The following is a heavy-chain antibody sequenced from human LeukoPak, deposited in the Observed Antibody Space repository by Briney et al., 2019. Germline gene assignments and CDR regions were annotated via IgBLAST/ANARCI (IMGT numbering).Heavy chain of an antibody. CDR2: INPNSGGT. J-gene: IGHJ3*02. CDR1: GYTFTGYY. V-gene: IGHV1-2*02. CDR3: ARSWSGPDDAFDI. Sequence: ASVKLSCKASGYTFTGYYMHWVRQAPGQGLEWMGWINPNSGGTNYAQKCQGRVTMTSDTSISTAYMELSRLRSDDTAVYYCARSWSGPDDAFDICGQGTMVTVSS. D-gene: IGHD3-3*01.